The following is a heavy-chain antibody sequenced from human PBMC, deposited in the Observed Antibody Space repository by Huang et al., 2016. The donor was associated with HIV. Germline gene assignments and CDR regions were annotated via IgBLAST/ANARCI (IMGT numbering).Heavy chain of an antibody. CDR1: GGSSRNFA. J-gene: IGHJ4*02. V-gene: IGHV1-69*01. D-gene: IGHD3-22*01. CDR3: ATVDYYDTSGPQRGYFDN. Sequence: QVQLVQSGAEVKKPGSSVKVSCKASGGSSRNFAIGWVRQAPGQGLEWMGGIIPTLGTANYAQKFQGRVTIIADESTSTAYMELSSLRSEDTAVYYCATVDYYDTSGPQRGYFDNWGQGTLVTVSS. CDR2: IIPTLGTA.